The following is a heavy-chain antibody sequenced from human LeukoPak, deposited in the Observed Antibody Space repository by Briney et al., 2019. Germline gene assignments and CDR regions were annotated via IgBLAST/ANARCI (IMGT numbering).Heavy chain of an antibody. D-gene: IGHD3-10*01. CDR3: ARLCYYGSGSYWFDP. CDR2: IYHSGST. CDR1: GGSISSSNW. V-gene: IGHV4-4*02. Sequence: PSETLSLTCAVSGGSISSSNWWSWVRPPPGNGLEWIGEIYHSGSTYYNPSLKSRVTISVDRSKNQFSLKLSSVTAADTAVYYCARLCYYGSGSYWFDPWGQGTLVTVSS. J-gene: IGHJ5*02.